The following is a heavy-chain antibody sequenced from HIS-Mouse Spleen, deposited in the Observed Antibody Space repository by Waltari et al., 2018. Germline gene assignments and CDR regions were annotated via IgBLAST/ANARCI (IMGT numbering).Heavy chain of an antibody. CDR2: ISYDGSNK. Sequence: QVPLVESGGGVVPPGRSLRLSCAASGFTFSRYGMHWVRQAPGKGLEWVAVISYDGSNKYYADSVKGRFTISRDNSKNTLYLQMNSLRAEDTAVYYCAKDKHHAFDYWGQGTLVTVSS. CDR1: GFTFSRYG. J-gene: IGHJ4*02. V-gene: IGHV3-30*18. CDR3: AKDKHHAFDY.